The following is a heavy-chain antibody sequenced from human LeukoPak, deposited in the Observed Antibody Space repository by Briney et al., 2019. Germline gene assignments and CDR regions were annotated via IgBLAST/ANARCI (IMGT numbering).Heavy chain of an antibody. CDR1: GGTFSSYA. D-gene: IGHD6-19*01. J-gene: IGHJ3*02. Sequence: SVKVSCKASGGTFSSYAISWVRQAPGQGLEWMGRIIPILGIANYAQKFQGRVTITADKSTSTAYMELSSLRSEDTAVYYCARGAYSSGQDAFDIWGQGTMVTVSS. CDR2: IIPILGIA. V-gene: IGHV1-69*04. CDR3: ARGAYSSGQDAFDI.